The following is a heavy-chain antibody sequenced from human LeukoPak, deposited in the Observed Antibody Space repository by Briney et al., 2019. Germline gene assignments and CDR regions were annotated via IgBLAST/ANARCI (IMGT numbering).Heavy chain of an antibody. CDR2: NSYSGNT. J-gene: IGHJ4*02. V-gene: IGHV4-59*01. D-gene: IGHD1-26*01. CDR3: ARVGSGSFDY. CDR1: GGSISSYY. Sequence: SETLSLTCTVSGGSISSYYWSWIRQPPGKGLEWIGYNSYSGNTNYNPSLKSRVTISVDTSKNHFPLNLSSVTAADTAVYYCARVGSGSFDYWGQGTLVTVSS.